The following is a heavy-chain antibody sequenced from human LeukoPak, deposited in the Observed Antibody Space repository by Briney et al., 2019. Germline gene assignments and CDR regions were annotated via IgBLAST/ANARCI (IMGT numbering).Heavy chain of an antibody. V-gene: IGHV4-59*01. J-gene: IGHJ4*02. CDR3: ARGGAARPFDY. CDR1: GVSISSYY. D-gene: IGHD6-6*01. Sequence: SETLSLTCTVSGVSISSYYWSWIRQPPGKGLEWIGYIYYSGSTIYNPSLKSRVTISLDTSKNQFSLKLNSVTAADTAIYYCARGGAARPFDYWGQGALVTVSS. CDR2: IYYSGST.